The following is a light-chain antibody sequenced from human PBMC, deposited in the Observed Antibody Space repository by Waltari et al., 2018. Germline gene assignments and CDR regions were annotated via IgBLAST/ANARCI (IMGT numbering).Light chain of an antibody. J-gene: IGLJ2*01. Sequence: QSPLTQPASVSGSPGQSITISCTGSSSDVGGDDSVSCYQDHPGQAPKVIIYDVNNRPSGVSDRFSVPKSGNTASLTISGLQAEDEANYYCSSQAGNNVGIVGGGTKLTVL. CDR2: DVN. CDR1: SSDVGGDDS. CDR3: SSQAGNNVGI. V-gene: IGLV2-14*03.